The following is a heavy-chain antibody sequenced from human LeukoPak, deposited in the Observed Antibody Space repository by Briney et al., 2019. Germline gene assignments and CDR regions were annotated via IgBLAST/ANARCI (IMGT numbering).Heavy chain of an antibody. J-gene: IGHJ6*04. CDR1: GFTFSSYE. Sequence: HTGGSLRLSCAASGFTFSSYEMNWVRQAPGKGLEWVSYISSSGSTIYYADSVKGRFTISRDNAKNSLYLQMNSLRAEDTAVYYWAELGITMIGGVWGKGPTVTISS. CDR2: ISSSGSTI. CDR3: AELGITMIGGV. D-gene: IGHD3-10*02. V-gene: IGHV3-48*03.